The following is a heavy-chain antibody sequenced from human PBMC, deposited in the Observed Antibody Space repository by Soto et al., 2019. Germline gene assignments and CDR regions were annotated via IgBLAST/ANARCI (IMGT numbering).Heavy chain of an antibody. J-gene: IGHJ4*02. CDR1: GFTFSSYG. V-gene: IGHV3-33*01. CDR2: IWYDGSNK. Sequence: GGSLRLSCAASGFTFSSYGMHWVRQAPGKGLEWVAVIWYDGSNKYYADSVKGRFTISRDNSKNTLYLQMNSLRAEDTAVYYCARVSNDYVWGSYLPIDYWGQGTLVTVAS. CDR3: ARVSNDYVWGSYLPIDY. D-gene: IGHD3-16*01.